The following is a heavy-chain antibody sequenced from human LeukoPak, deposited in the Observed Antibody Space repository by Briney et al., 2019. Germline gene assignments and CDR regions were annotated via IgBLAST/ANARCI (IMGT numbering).Heavy chain of an antibody. CDR1: GYTFTIHW. V-gene: IGHV1-46*01. D-gene: IGHD2/OR15-2a*01. CDR2: IXXXGGRA. Sequence: ASVKVSCKASGYTFTIHWMHWVRQAPGEGLEWLGXIXXXGGRAVYAPKFQGRVTLTRDTSTTTDYLELSGLRYEDTALYYCARDQSDTFDSITYWYFQLWGQGTLVTVSS. J-gene: IGHJ1*01. CDR3: ARDQSDTFDSITYWYFQL.